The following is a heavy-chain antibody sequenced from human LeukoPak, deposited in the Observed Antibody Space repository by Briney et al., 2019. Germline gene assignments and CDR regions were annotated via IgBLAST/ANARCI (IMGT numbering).Heavy chain of an antibody. Sequence: GGSLRLSCAASGITFGNNWMHWVRQGPGKGLVWISRINSDGGGAIFADSVKGRFTVSRDNAKNTLYLQMNSLRAEDTAVYYCARDVPHNWFDTWGQGTLVTVSS. V-gene: IGHV3-74*01. CDR2: INSDGGGA. J-gene: IGHJ5*02. CDR1: GITFGNNW. CDR3: ARDVPHNWFDT.